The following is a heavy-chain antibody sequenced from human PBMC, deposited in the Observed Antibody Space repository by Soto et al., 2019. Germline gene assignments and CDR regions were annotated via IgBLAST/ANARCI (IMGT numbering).Heavy chain of an antibody. CDR2: TYYRSKWYY. V-gene: IGHV6-1*01. CDR1: GDSVSTNSAD. J-gene: IGHJ4*01. CDR3: ARKEEIDGSPFDF. D-gene: IGHD5-12*01. Sequence: SQTLSLTCAISGDSVSTNSADLYWIRQSPWRGLEWLGRTYYRSKWYYDYAPSVKSRLTINPDTSENQFSLQLDSVTPEDTAVYYCARKEEIDGSPFDFWGHGTRVTVS.